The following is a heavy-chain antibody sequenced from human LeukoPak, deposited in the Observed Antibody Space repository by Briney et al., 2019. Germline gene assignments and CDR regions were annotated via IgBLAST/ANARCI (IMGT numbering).Heavy chain of an antibody. D-gene: IGHD2-15*01. CDR2: ISGSGGST. J-gene: IGHJ6*03. CDR1: GLTFSSYA. V-gene: IGHV3-23*01. Sequence: GGSLRLSCAASGLTFSSYAMSWVHQAPGKGLEWVSAISGSGGSTYYADSVKGRFTISRDNSKNTLYLQMNSLRAEDTAVYYCARDRCSDGSCYYRYYYYMDVGGKGTTVTVAS. CDR3: ARDRCSDGSCYYRYYYYMDV.